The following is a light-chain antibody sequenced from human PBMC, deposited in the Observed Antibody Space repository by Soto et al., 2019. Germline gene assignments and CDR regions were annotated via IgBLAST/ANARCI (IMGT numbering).Light chain of an antibody. CDR1: QSVSSN. V-gene: IGKV3-15*01. J-gene: IGKJ5*01. Sequence: DIVMTQSPATLPVSPGERATLSCRASQSVSSNLAWYQQKPGQAPRFLIYGASTRATGVPARFSGSGSGTEFTLTISGLQSEDFALYFCQQYNNWPFSFGQGTRLEI. CDR3: QQYNNWPFS. CDR2: GAS.